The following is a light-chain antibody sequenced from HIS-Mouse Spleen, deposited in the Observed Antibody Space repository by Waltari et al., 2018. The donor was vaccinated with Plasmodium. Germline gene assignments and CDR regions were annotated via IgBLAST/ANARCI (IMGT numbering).Light chain of an antibody. CDR2: GAA. V-gene: IGKV3-20*01. CDR1: QSVSSSY. Sequence: EIVLTQSPGTLSLSPGERATLSCRASQSVSSSYLAWYQQKPGQAPRLLIDGAASRATGIPDGFSGSGAGTDFTLTISRLEPEDFAVYYCQQYGSSPITFGQGTRLEIK. CDR3: QQYGSSPIT. J-gene: IGKJ5*01.